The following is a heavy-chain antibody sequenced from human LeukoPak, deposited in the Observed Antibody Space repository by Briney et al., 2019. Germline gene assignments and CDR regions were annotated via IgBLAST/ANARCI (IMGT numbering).Heavy chain of an antibody. J-gene: IGHJ4*02. D-gene: IGHD3-22*01. Sequence: SETLSLTCTVSGDSISSSRHSWGWIRQPPGKGLEWIGSIYYRGSTHYNPSLMSRVTISVDTSKSQFSLKLSSVTAADTAVYYCARDRGDYDSSGYYGYFDYWGQGALVTVSS. CDR1: GDSISSSRHS. CDR2: IYYRGST. CDR3: ARDRGDYDSSGYYGYFDY. V-gene: IGHV4-39*07.